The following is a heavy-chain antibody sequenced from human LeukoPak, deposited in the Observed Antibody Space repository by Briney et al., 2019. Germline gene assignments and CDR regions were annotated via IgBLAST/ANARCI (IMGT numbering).Heavy chain of an antibody. V-gene: IGHV3-66*01. J-gene: IGHJ4*02. CDR1: GFTVSSNY. Sequence: GGSLRLSCAASGFTVSSNYMSWVRQAPGKGLEWVSVIYSGGDTYNADSVKGRFTISRDNSKNTLYLQMNSLRAEDTAVYYCARSPDYAGYLFDYWGQGTLVTVSS. CDR2: IYSGGDT. D-gene: IGHD4-17*01. CDR3: ARSPDYAGYLFDY.